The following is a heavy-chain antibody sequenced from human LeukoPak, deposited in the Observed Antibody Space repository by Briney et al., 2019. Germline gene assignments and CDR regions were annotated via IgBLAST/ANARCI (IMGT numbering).Heavy chain of an antibody. Sequence: SQTLSLTCTVSGGSISSGDYYGSWIRQPPGKGLEWIGYIYYSGSTYYNPSRKSRVTISVDTSKSQFSLKLSSVTAADTAVYYCARSGRWLHNSGIDYWGQGTLVTVSS. CDR1: GGSISSGDYY. J-gene: IGHJ4*02. CDR3: ARSGRWLHNSGIDY. D-gene: IGHD5-24*01. V-gene: IGHV4-30-4*01. CDR2: IYYSGST.